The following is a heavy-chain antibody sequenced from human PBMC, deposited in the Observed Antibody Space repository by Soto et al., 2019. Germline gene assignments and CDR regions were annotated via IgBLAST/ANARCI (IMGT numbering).Heavy chain of an antibody. CDR1: GGSISSYY. J-gene: IGHJ6*02. Sequence: SSETLSLTCTVSGGSISSYYWSWIRQPPGKGLEWIGYIYYSGSTNYNPSLKSRVTISVDTSKNQFSLKLSSVTAADTAVYYCARDHDYWYYGMDVWGQGTTVTVSS. V-gene: IGHV4-59*01. CDR2: IYYSGST. CDR3: ARDHDYWYYGMDV.